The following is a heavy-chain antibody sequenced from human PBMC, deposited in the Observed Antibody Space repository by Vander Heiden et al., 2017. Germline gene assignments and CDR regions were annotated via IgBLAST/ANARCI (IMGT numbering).Heavy chain of an antibody. V-gene: IGHV3-33*01. J-gene: IGHJ4*02. Sequence: VESGGGVVQPGRSRRLCCAASGFTFSSDGMHWVRQAPGKGLEWVAVMWYDGSNKYYADSVKSRFTISRDNSKNTLYLQMNSLSAEDTAVYYCARAAVGSWGQGTLVTVSS. CDR1: GFTFSSDG. CDR2: MWYDGSNK. D-gene: IGHD3-10*01. CDR3: ARAAVGS.